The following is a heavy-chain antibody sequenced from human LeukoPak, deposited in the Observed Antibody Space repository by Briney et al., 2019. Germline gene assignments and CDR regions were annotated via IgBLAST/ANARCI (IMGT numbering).Heavy chain of an antibody. CDR3: ARDGLERRSFYYYGMDV. CDR1: GYTFTGYY. CDR2: INPNSGGT. D-gene: IGHD1-1*01. Sequence: GASVKVSCKASGYTFTGYYMHWVRQAPGQGLEWMGWINPNSGGTNYAQKFQGRVTMTRDTSISTAYMELCRLRSDDTAVYYCARDGLERRSFYYYGMDVWGQGTTVTVSS. J-gene: IGHJ6*02. V-gene: IGHV1-2*02.